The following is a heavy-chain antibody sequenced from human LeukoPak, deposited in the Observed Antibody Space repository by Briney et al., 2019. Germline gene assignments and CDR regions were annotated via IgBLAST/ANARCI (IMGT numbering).Heavy chain of an antibody. CDR1: GYTFTSYY. V-gene: IGHV1-2*02. CDR3: AREHDYGDYTGASHF. D-gene: IGHD4-17*01. J-gene: IGHJ3*01. CDR2: INPNSGGT. Sequence: GASVKVSCKASGYTFTSYYMHWVRQAPGQGLEWMGWINPNSGGTNYPQRFQGRVTMTRDTSISTAYMELSSLRSDDTAVYYCAREHDYGDYTGASHFWGQGTMVTVSS.